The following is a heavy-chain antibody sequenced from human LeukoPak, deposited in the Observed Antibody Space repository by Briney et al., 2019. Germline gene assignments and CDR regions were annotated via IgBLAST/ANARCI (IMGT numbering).Heavy chain of an antibody. J-gene: IGHJ6*03. Sequence: SVKVSCKASGGTFSSYAISWVRQAPGQGLEWMGRIIPILGIANYAQKFQGRVTITADKSTSTAYMELSSLRSEDTAVYYCARDGPTPDYYYYMDVWGKGTTVTVSS. D-gene: IGHD2-15*01. CDR1: GGTFSSYA. CDR3: ARDGPTPDYYYYMDV. V-gene: IGHV1-69*04. CDR2: IIPILGIA.